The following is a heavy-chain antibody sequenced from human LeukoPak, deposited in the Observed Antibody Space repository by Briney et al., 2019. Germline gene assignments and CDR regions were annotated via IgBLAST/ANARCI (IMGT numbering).Heavy chain of an antibody. CDR2: ISGGGDNT. CDR1: GFTFNSYA. J-gene: IGHJ4*02. Sequence: GGSPRLSCAASGFTFNSYAMSWVRQAPGKGLEWVSSISGGGDNTYYADSVKSRFTISRDNSKNTLFLQMNSLRAEDTAVYYCARASYCSNGVCYLVEYWGQGTLVTVSS. CDR3: ARASYCSNGVCYLVEY. V-gene: IGHV3-23*01. D-gene: IGHD2-8*01.